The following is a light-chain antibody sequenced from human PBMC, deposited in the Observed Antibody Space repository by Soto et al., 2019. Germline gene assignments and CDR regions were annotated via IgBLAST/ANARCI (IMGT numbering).Light chain of an antibody. CDR1: SSDVGGYNY. Sequence: QSVLTQPASVSGSPGQSITISCTGTSSDVGGYNYVSWYQQHPGKAPKLMIYEVSNRPSGVSNRFSGSKSGNTASLTISGLQAEDEADYYCTSYTSTTAYDSGTGTKVTV. J-gene: IGLJ1*01. V-gene: IGLV2-14*01. CDR3: TSYTSTTAYD. CDR2: EVS.